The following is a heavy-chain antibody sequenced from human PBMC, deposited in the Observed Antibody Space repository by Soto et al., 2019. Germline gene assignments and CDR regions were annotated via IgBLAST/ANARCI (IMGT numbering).Heavy chain of an antibody. D-gene: IGHD3-3*01. CDR2: ISGSADGT. CDR1: GFTFDSYA. CDR3: AKDTVGGYSFWSGYYSDGLDV. Sequence: EVKLLESGGGLAQPGGSLRLSCVGSGFTFDSYAISWVRQAPGERLQWIAAISGSADGTDYAHSVRGRFTISRDNAKKTVHLQMDILRVEATAVYFCAKDTVGGYSFWSGYYSDGLDVWGQGTLVTVS. V-gene: IGHV3-23*01. J-gene: IGHJ3*01.